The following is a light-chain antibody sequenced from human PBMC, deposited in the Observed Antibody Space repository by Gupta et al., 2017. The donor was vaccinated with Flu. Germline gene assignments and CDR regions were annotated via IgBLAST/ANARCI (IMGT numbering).Light chain of an antibody. CDR3: QQTYSSPWT. CDR2: TSS. V-gene: IGKV1-39*01. J-gene: IGKJ1*01. Sequence: DNVTISCRESQTISTNLCWYQQKPGKAPKLLISTSSNLQRGVPSRFSGGGSGADFTLTIRSLQPEDLATYYCQQTYSSPWTFGQGTRVEL. CDR1: QTISTN.